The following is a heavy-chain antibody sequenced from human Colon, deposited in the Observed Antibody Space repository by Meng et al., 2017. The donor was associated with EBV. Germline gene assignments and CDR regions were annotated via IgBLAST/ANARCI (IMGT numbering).Heavy chain of an antibody. J-gene: IGHJ4*02. D-gene: IGHD6-19*01. CDR3: ARDPYATGWAG. CDR1: GGSISISTW. Sequence: QMQLQESGPGLVKPSGTLSLTCAVSGGSISISTWWSWVRQPPGKGLEWIGEIYHSGGTNYNPSLRGRVTISLDKSKNQFSLTLRSVTAADTAVYYCARDPYATGWAGWGQGTLVTVS. V-gene: IGHV4-4*02. CDR2: IYHSGGT.